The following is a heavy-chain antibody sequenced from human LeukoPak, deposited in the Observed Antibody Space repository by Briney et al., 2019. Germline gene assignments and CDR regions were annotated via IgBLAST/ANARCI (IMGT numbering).Heavy chain of an antibody. J-gene: IGHJ6*02. CDR2: ISYDASNK. CDR3: AKAAIDCSGGSCYSFGYYYGMDV. CDR1: GFTISSYG. D-gene: IGHD2-15*01. Sequence: PGRSLRLSCAASGFTISSYGMHWVRQAPGKGLEWVAVISYDASNKYYADSVKGRFTISRDNSKNTLYLQMNSLRAEDTAVYYCAKAAIDCSGGSCYSFGYYYGMDVWGQGTTVTVSS. V-gene: IGHV3-30*18.